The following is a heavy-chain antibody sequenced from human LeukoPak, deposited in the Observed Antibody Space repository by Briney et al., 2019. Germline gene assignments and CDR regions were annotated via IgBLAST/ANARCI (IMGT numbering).Heavy chain of an antibody. V-gene: IGHV4-38-2*02. CDR1: GHSIINSFY. CDR3: ARGGIVVVPAAMLGYNWFDP. J-gene: IGHJ5*02. D-gene: IGHD2-2*01. Sequence: SETLSLTCTVSGHSIINSFYWGWIRQPPGKGLEWIGSIYHTGATYYNPSLKSRVTISLDTSKNQFSLKLKSVTAADTAVYYCARGGIVVVPAAMLGYNWFDPWGQGTLVTVSS. CDR2: IYHTGAT.